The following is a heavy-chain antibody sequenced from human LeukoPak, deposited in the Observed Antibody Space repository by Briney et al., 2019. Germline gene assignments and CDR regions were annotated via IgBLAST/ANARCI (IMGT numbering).Heavy chain of an antibody. CDR2: INHSGST. CDR3: ARWAHAFDI. Sequence: KPSETLSLTCAVYGGSFSGYYWSWIRQPPGKGLEWIGEINHSGSTNYNPSLKSRVTISVDTSKNQFSLKLSSVTAADTAVYYCARWAHAFDIRGQGTMVTVSS. CDR1: GGSFSGYY. J-gene: IGHJ3*02. V-gene: IGHV4-34*01.